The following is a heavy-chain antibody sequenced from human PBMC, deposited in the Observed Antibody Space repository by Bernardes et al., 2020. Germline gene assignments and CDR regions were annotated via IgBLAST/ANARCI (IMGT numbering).Heavy chain of an antibody. CDR2: IYYSGST. Sequence: SETLSLTCTVSGGSISSYYWSWIRQPPGKGLEWIGYIYYSGSTNYNPSLKSRVTISVDTSKNQFSLKLSSVTAADTAVYYCARGGWSSSSHYYYYYMDVWGKGTTVTVSS. CDR1: GGSISSYY. D-gene: IGHD6-6*01. V-gene: IGHV4-59*01. J-gene: IGHJ6*03. CDR3: ARGGWSSSSHYYYYYMDV.